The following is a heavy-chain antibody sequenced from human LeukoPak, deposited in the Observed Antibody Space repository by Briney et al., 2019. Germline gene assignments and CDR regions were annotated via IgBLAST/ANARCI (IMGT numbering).Heavy chain of an antibody. CDR3: ARAPPGIAVDFDI. J-gene: IGHJ3*02. CDR2: IYHSGST. V-gene: IGHV4-31*03. D-gene: IGHD6-19*01. Sequence: PSQTLSLTCTVSGGSISSGNYFWSWIRQHPGKGLEWIGYIYHSGSTYYNPSLKSRVTISVDTSKNQFSLKLSSVTAADTAVYYCARAPPGIAVDFDIWGQGTMVTVSS. CDR1: GGSISSGNYF.